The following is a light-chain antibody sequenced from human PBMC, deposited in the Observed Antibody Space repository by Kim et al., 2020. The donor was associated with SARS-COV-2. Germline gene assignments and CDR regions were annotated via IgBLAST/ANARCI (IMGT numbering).Light chain of an antibody. Sequence: DIQMTQSPSTLSASVGDRVTITCRASQSISSWLAWYQQKPGKAPNLLIYKASSLESGVPSRFSGSGSGTEFTLTISSLQPDDFATYYCQQHNSYPLTFGGGTRVDIK. J-gene: IGKJ4*01. V-gene: IGKV1-5*03. CDR3: QQHNSYPLT. CDR1: QSISSW. CDR2: KAS.